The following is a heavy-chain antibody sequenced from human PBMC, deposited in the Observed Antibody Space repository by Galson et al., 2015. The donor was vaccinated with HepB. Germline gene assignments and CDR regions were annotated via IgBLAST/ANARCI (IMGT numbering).Heavy chain of an antibody. V-gene: IGHV1-18*01. CDR3: ARDLGFYQLRFLEWLWDY. CDR1: GYTFTSYG. J-gene: IGHJ4*02. Sequence: SVKVSCKASGYTFTSYGISWVRQAPGQGLEWMGWISAYNGNTNYAQKLQGRVTMTTDTSTSTAYMELRSLRSDDTAVYYCARDLGFYQLRFLEWLWDYWGQGNLVTVSS. CDR2: ISAYNGNT. D-gene: IGHD3-3*01.